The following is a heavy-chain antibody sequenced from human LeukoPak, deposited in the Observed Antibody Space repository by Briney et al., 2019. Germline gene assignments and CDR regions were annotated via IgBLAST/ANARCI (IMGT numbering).Heavy chain of an antibody. J-gene: IGHJ5*02. D-gene: IGHD3-22*01. CDR1: GGTISSDDYY. CDR3: ARRYYYDSRIGP. CDR2: MYYSGST. Sequence: SGTLPLTCTVSGGTISSDDYYWSWLPQPPGKGLGWIAYMYYSGSTYYSPSLNSQVTMSADTCKDQLSLELSSVTAAGPAVYYCARRYYYDSRIGPWGQGILVTVSS. V-gene: IGHV4-30-4*01.